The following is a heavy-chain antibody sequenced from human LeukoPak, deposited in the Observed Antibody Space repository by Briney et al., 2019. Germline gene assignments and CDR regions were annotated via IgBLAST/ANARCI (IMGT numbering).Heavy chain of an antibody. CDR3: TRDGGTNSWSGMDV. CDR2: IYRVGST. D-gene: IGHD2-15*01. Sequence: GGSLRLSCAASGFTVSDNYMSWVRQAPGQGLEWVSIIYRVGSTFYADSVEGRFTISRDNSKNTLYLQMNSLRAEDTAIYYCTRDGGTNSWSGMDVWGQGTTVTVSS. V-gene: IGHV3-66*01. CDR1: GFTVSDNY. J-gene: IGHJ6*02.